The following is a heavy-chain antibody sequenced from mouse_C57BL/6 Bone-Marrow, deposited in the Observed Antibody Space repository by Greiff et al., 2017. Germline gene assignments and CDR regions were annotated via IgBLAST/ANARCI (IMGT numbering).Heavy chain of an antibody. CDR1: GFTFSSYG. J-gene: IGHJ3*01. Sequence: EVHLVESGGDLVKPGGSLKLSCAASGFTFSSYGMPWVRQTPDKRLEWVATISRGGSYTYYPDRVKGRFTISIDNATSTPYLQLSSLKSEDTAMYYCAGHSSYYDYEVACFAYGGQGTLVTVSA. V-gene: IGHV5-6*01. CDR3: AGHSSYYDYEVACFAY. CDR2: ISRGGSYT. D-gene: IGHD2-4*01.